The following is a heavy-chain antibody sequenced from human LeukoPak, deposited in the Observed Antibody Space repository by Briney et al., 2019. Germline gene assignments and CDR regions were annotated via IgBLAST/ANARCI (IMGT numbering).Heavy chain of an antibody. CDR2: IYSGGIT. J-gene: IGHJ4*02. CDR1: GFTVSSNY. D-gene: IGHD1-1*01. CDR3: AREALERPSKYYFDY. Sequence: GGSLRLSCAASGFTVSSNYMSWVGQAPGKGLEWVSVIYSGGITYYADSVKGRFTISRDNSKNTLYLQMNSLRAEDTAVYYCAREALERPSKYYFDYWGQGTLVTVSS. V-gene: IGHV3-53*01.